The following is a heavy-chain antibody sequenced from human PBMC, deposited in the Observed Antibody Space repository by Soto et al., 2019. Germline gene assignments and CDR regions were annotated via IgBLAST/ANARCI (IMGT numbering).Heavy chain of an antibody. V-gene: IGHV3-73*01. J-gene: IGHJ3*02. CDR2: IRSKANSYAT. Sequence: GGSLRLSCAASGFTFSGSALHWVRQASGKGLEWVVRIRSKANSYATAYAASVKGRFTISRDDSKNTAYLQMNSLKTEDTAVYYCNSAPESRAQGGAFAIWGQGTMVTVSS. D-gene: IGHD3-10*01. CDR1: GFTFSGSA. CDR3: NSAPESRAQGGAFAI.